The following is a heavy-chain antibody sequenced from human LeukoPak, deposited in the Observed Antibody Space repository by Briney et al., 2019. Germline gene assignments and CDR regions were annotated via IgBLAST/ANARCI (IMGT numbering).Heavy chain of an antibody. Sequence: PGGSLRVSCAASGFTFSSYSMNWVRQAPGKGLEWVSSISSSSSYIYYADSVKGRFTISRDNAKNSLYLQMNSLRAEDTAVYYCARDGNGLFDYWGQGTLVTVSS. D-gene: IGHD1-1*01. CDR2: ISSSSSYI. CDR3: ARDGNGLFDY. J-gene: IGHJ4*02. V-gene: IGHV3-21*01. CDR1: GFTFSSYS.